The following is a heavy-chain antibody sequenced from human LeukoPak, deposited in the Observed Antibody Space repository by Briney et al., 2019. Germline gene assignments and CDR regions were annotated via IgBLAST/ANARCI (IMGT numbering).Heavy chain of an antibody. CDR1: GFTVSDNY. CDR3: ARDAPQVPAAGVLAS. J-gene: IGHJ5*02. V-gene: IGHV3-53*01. CDR2: MYSRGDT. D-gene: IGHD6-13*01. Sequence: QPGGSLRLSCAASGFTVSDNYMSWVRQAPGKGLEWVSVMYSRGDTYYADSVKGRFTFSRDTSKNTLYLQMNGLRTEDTAMYYCARDAPQVPAAGVLASWGQGTLVTVSS.